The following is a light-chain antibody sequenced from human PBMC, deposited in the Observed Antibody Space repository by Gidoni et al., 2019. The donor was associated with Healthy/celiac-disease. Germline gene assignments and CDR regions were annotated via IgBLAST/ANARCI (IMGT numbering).Light chain of an antibody. Sequence: QSVLTQPPSASGTPGQRVTISCSGSSANIGSNYVYRYQQLPGTAPKLLIYRNKQRPSGVPARFSGSKSGTSASLAISGLRSEDEADYYCAAWDDSLSGRVFGGGTKLTVL. J-gene: IGLJ3*02. V-gene: IGLV1-47*01. CDR3: AAWDDSLSGRV. CDR2: RNK. CDR1: SANIGSNY.